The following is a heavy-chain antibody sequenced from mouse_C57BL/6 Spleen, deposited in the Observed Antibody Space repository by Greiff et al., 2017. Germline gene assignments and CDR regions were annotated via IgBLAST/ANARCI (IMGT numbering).Heavy chain of an antibody. V-gene: IGHV3-1*01. CDR2: ISYSGST. J-gene: IGHJ4*01. CDR3: ARGLRRSYAMDY. Sequence: EVQLVESGPGMVKPSQSLSLTCTVTGYSITSGYDWHWIRHFPGNKLEWMGYISYSGSTNYNPSLKSRISITHDTSKNHFFLKLNSVTTEDTATYYCARGLRRSYAMDYWGQGTSVTVSS. CDR1: GYSITSGYD. D-gene: IGHD2-4*01.